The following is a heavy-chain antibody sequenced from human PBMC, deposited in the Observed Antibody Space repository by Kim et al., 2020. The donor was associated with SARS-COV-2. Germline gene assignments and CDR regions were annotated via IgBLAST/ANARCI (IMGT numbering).Heavy chain of an antibody. CDR2: INHSGST. D-gene: IGHD3-3*01. V-gene: IGHV4-34*01. CDR1: GGSFSGYY. J-gene: IGHJ3*02. Sequence: SETLSLTCAVYGGSFSGYYWSWIRQPPGKGLEWIGEINHSGSTNYNPSLKSRVTISVDTSKNQFSLKLSSVTAADTAVYYCARAQDDFWSGYYTLGAFD. CDR3: ARAQDDFWSGYYTLGAFD.